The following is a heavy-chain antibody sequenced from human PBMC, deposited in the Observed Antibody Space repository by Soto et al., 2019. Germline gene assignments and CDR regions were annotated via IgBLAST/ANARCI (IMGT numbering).Heavy chain of an antibody. V-gene: IGHV3-74*01. CDR1: GFTFSRYW. CDR2: INSDGTGT. J-gene: IGHJ4*02. CDR3: ARGQDSSGYYYDIRLFDY. D-gene: IGHD3-22*01. Sequence: PGGSLRLSCAASGFTFSRYWMHWVRQDSGKGLVWVSCINSDGTGTRYADSVKGRFTVSRDNAKNTLFLEMNSLRAEDTAVYYCARGQDSSGYYYDIRLFDYWGQGTLVTVSS.